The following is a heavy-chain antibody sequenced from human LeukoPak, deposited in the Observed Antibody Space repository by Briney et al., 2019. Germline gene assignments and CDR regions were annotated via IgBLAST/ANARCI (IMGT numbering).Heavy chain of an antibody. CDR1: GYTFTRNW. J-gene: IGHJ3*02. CDR2: IYPGDSDT. Sequence: GESLKISCKTSGYTFTRNWIGWVRQMPGKGLEWMGIIYPGDSDTRYSPSFQGQITISADKSISTAYLQWSSLKASDTAMYYCARRTIGSDAFDIWGQGTMVTVSS. D-gene: IGHD1-14*01. V-gene: IGHV5-51*01. CDR3: ARRTIGSDAFDI.